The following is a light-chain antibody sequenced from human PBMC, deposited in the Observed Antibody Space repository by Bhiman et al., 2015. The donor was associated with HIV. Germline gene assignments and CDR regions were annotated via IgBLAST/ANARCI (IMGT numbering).Light chain of an antibody. CDR2: DNN. V-gene: IGLV1-51*01. CDR3: ATWDSNLRAVL. CDR1: SSNIGNNY. Sequence: QSVLTQPPSVSAAPGQKVTISCSGSSSNIGNNYVSWYQQLPGTAPKLLIYDNNKRPSGIPARFSSSKSATSATLGIAGLQPGDEADYYCATWDSNLRAVLFGGGTKLTVL. J-gene: IGLJ2*01.